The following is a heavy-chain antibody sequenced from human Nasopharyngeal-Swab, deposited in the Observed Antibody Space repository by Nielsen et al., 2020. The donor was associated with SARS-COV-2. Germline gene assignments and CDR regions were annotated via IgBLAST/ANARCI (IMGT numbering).Heavy chain of an antibody. CDR1: GGSISSGSYY. CDR2: IYTSGRN. V-gene: IGHV4-61*02. CDR3: ARSRGYSYGFSN. Sequence: SETLSLTCTVSGGSISSGSYYWSWIRQPAGKGLEWIGRIYTSGRNKYNPSLKSRVTISVDTSKNQFSLKLSSVPAADTAVYYCARSRGYSYGFSNWGQGTLVTVSS. J-gene: IGHJ4*02. D-gene: IGHD5-18*01.